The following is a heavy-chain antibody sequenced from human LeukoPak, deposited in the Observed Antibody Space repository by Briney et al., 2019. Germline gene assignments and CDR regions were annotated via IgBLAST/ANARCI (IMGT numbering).Heavy chain of an antibody. D-gene: IGHD6-13*01. CDR2: IYTSGST. CDR3: ARQYSSSWYSDY. Sequence: PSETLFLTCTVSGGSISSYYWSWIRQPAGKGLEWIGRIYTSGSTNYNPSLKSRVTISVDKSKNQFSLKLSSVTAADTAVYYCARQYSSSWYSDYWGQGTLVTVSS. J-gene: IGHJ4*02. V-gene: IGHV4-4*07. CDR1: GGSISSYY.